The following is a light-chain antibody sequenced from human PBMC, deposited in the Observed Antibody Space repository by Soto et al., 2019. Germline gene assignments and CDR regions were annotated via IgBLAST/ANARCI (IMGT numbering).Light chain of an antibody. CDR3: SSYTSSTTRV. CDR2: EVS. V-gene: IGLV2-14*03. CDR1: SSDVGGYNY. Sequence: QSALTQPASVSGSPGQSITIYCTGTSSDVGGYNYVSWYQQHPGKAPKLMIYEVSNWPSGVSNRFSGSKSGNTASLTISGLQAEDEADYYCSSYTSSTTRVFGGGTKLTVL. J-gene: IGLJ3*02.